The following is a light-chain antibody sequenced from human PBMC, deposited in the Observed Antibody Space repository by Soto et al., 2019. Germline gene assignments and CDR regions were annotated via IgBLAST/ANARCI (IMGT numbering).Light chain of an antibody. V-gene: IGKV3-20*01. CDR3: QQYGSSPFT. CDR1: QSVSSSN. Sequence: EIVLTQSPGTLSLSPGERATLSCRASQSVSSSNLAWYQQKPGQAPRLLIYGASGRATGIPDRFSGSGSGTDFTLSIRRLAPEDSAVYYCQQYGSSPFTFGPGTKVEIK. J-gene: IGKJ3*01. CDR2: GAS.